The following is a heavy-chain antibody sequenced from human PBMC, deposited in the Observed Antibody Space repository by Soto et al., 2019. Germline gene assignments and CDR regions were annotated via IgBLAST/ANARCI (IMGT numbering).Heavy chain of an antibody. CDR1: GFTFTTYW. V-gene: IGHV3-7*04. CDR3: ARGDYYDTNGPFSDASDI. J-gene: IGHJ3*02. CDR2: IKPDGSEK. D-gene: IGHD3-22*01. Sequence: GGSLRLSCAASGFTFTTYWMSWVGQAPGKGLKWVANIKPDGSEKWYVGSVKGRFTISRDNAKNSLYLQMSSLRAEDTAVYYCARGDYYDTNGPFSDASDIWGQGTMVTVSS.